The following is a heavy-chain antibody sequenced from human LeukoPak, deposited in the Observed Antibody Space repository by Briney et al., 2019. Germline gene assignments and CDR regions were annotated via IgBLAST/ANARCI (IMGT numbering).Heavy chain of an antibody. CDR1: GGSISTYY. CDR2: IYYTGST. Sequence: PSETLSLTCTVSGGSISTYYWSWIRQPPGKGLEWIGYIYYTGSTNYNPSLKSRVTISVDTSKNQFSLKLSSVTAADTAVYYCARIVVVVAAMSGFDPWGQGTLVTVSS. V-gene: IGHV4-59*01. J-gene: IGHJ5*02. CDR3: ARIVVVVAAMSGFDP. D-gene: IGHD2-15*01.